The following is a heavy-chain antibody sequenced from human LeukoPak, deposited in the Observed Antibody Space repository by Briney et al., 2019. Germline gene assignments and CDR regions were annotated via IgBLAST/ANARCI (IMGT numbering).Heavy chain of an antibody. Sequence: KPSETLSLTCAVSGYSISSGYYWGWIRQPPGKGLEWIGSIYHSGSTYYNPSLKSRVTISVDTSKNQFSLELSSVTAADTAVYYCARGEVVVVPAAIRFDPWGQGTLVTVSS. CDR2: IYHSGST. V-gene: IGHV4-38-2*01. J-gene: IGHJ5*02. CDR1: GYSISSGYY. CDR3: ARGEVVVVPAAIRFDP. D-gene: IGHD2-2*01.